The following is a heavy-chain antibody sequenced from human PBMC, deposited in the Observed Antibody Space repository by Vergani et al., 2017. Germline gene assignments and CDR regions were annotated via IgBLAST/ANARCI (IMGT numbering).Heavy chain of an antibody. CDR1: GGSFSGYY. CDR3: ARGWAAAGGTMYYFDY. J-gene: IGHJ4*02. Sequence: QVQLQQWGAGLLKPSETLSLTCAVHGGSFSGYYWSWIRQPPGKGLEWIGEINPSGSTNYNPSLKSRVTISVDTSKNQFSLKLSSVTAADTAVYYCARGWAAAGGTMYYFDYWGQGTLVTVSS. V-gene: IGHV4-34*01. CDR2: INPSGST. D-gene: IGHD6-13*01.